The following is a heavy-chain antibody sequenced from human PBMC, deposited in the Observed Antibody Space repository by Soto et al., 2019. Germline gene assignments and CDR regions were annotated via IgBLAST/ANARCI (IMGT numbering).Heavy chain of an antibody. CDR1: GFSLSTSGVG. V-gene: IGHV2-5*01. Sequence: QITLKESGPTLVKPTQTLTLTCTFSGFSLSTSGVGVCWIRQPPGKALEWLALIYWNDDKRYSPSLKSRLTITKDTSKNQVVLTMTNMDPVDTATYYCAHTDPIYYYYGMDVWGQGTTVTVSS. CDR3: AHTDPIYYYYGMDV. CDR2: IYWNDDK. J-gene: IGHJ6*02.